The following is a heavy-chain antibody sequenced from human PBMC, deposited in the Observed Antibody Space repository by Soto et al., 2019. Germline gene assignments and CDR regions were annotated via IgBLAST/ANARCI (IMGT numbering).Heavy chain of an antibody. D-gene: IGHD1-26*01. Sequence: QVHLVQSRAEVKNPGASVKVSCKASGYTFTNFGINWVRQAPGQGLEWMGWITPYNGNANYAQKHQGRLTITTDTSTSTAYMGLRSLRSDDTAVYFCARAQMYSGAYHDYWGQGTLVTVSS. CDR2: ITPYNGNA. V-gene: IGHV1-18*04. CDR3: ARAQMYSGAYHDY. J-gene: IGHJ4*02. CDR1: GYTFTNFG.